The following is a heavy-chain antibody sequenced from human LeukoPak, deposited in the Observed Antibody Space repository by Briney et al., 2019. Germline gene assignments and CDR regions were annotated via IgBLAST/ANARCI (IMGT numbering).Heavy chain of an antibody. CDR3: ARSLGYSSGG. Sequence: GGSLRLSCAASGFTFRSHWMHWVRQVPGKGLVWVSHISTDGTTTNYADSVKGRFTISRDNAKDTLYLQMHSLRVDDTAVYYCARSLGYSSGGRGQGTLVTVSS. CDR1: GFTFRSHW. J-gene: IGHJ4*02. V-gene: IGHV3-74*01. D-gene: IGHD2-15*01. CDR2: ISTDGTTT.